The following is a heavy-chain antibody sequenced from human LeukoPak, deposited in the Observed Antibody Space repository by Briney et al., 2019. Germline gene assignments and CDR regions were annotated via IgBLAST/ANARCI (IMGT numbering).Heavy chain of an antibody. CDR2: ITISSTYI. V-gene: IGHV3-21*01. Sequence: GGSLRLSCAASGFTFSTYTMNWVRQAPGKGLEWVSSITISSTYIYYADSVKGRFTISRDNAKNSLFLHMNSLRAEDTAVYYCAREDASGSYYRSLDYWGQGTLVTVSS. CDR1: GFTFSTYT. CDR3: AREDASGSYYRSLDY. D-gene: IGHD3-10*01. J-gene: IGHJ4*02.